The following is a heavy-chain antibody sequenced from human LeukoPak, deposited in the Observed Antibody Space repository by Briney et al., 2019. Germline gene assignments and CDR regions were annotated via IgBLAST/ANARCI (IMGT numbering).Heavy chain of an antibody. CDR2: IKGDGSEK. Sequence: PGGSLRLSCAASGFTFSSYWMTWVRQAPGRGLEWVANIKGDGSEKYYADSVRGQFTISRDNAKKSLYLQMNSLRAEDTAVYYCAMFGLVAAIDSWGQGTLVTVSS. V-gene: IGHV3-7*02. CDR1: GFTFSSYW. J-gene: IGHJ4*02. D-gene: IGHD5-12*01. CDR3: AMFGLVAAIDS.